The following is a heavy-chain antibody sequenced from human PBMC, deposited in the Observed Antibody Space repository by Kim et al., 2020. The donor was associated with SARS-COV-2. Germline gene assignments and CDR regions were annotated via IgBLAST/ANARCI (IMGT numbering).Heavy chain of an antibody. CDR2: IYYSGST. Sequence: SETLSLTCTVSGGSISSSSYYWGWIRQPPGKGLEWIGSIYYSGSTYYNPSLKSRVTISVDTSKNQFSLKLSSVTAADTAVYYCARFATIFGVVMGFDYWGQGTLVTVSS. CDR3: ARFATIFGVVMGFDY. V-gene: IGHV4-39*01. CDR1: GGSISSSSYY. J-gene: IGHJ4*02. D-gene: IGHD3-3*01.